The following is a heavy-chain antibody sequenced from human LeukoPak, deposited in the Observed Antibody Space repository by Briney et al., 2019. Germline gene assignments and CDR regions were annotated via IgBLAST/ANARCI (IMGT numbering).Heavy chain of an antibody. D-gene: IGHD3-22*01. CDR1: GGSISSGNYY. V-gene: IGHV4-61*02. Sequence: PSETLSLTCTVSGGSISSGNYYYSWIRQPAGKGLEWLGRIYTSGTTNYNPSLKSRVTMSVDTSKNQFSLKLSSVTAADTAVYFCARGPYSYDSSGAFDIWGQGTMVTVSS. J-gene: IGHJ3*02. CDR3: ARGPYSYDSSGAFDI. CDR2: IYTSGTT.